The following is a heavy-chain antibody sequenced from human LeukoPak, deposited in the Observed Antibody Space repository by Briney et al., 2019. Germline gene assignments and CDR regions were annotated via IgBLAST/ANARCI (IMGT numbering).Heavy chain of an antibody. Sequence: GASVKVSCKASGYTFTSYYMLWVRQAPGQGLEWMGIINPSGGSTSYAQKFQGRVTMTRDTSTSTVYMELSSLRSEDTAVYYCARDSSLGVEIDYWGQGTLVTVSS. V-gene: IGHV1-46*01. J-gene: IGHJ4*02. CDR2: INPSGGST. CDR1: GYTFTSYY. CDR3: ARDSSLGVEIDY. D-gene: IGHD2-8*01.